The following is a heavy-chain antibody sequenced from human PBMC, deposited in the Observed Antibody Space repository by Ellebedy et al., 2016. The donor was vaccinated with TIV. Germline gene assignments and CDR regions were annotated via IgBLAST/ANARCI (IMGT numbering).Heavy chain of an antibody. Sequence: ASVKVSXXASGYTFTSYGISWVRQAPGQGLEWMGWISAYNGNTNYAQKLQGRVTMTTDTSTSTAYMELRSLRSDDTAVYYCARGGYCSGGSCYSWGYYYYGMDVWGQGTTVTVSS. CDR2: ISAYNGNT. V-gene: IGHV1-18*01. CDR1: GYTFTSYG. CDR3: ARGGYCSGGSCYSWGYYYYGMDV. D-gene: IGHD2-15*01. J-gene: IGHJ6*02.